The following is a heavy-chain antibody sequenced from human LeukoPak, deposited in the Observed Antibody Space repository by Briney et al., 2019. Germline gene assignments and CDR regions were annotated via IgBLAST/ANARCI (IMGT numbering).Heavy chain of an antibody. V-gene: IGHV1-2*06. J-gene: IGHJ5*02. D-gene: IGHD3-10*01. Sequence: ASVKVSCKASGYTFTGYYMHWVRQAPGQGLEWMGRINPNSGGTNYAQKFQGRVTMTRDTSISTAYMELSRLRSDDTAVHYCARAAVRGALYNWFDPWGQGTLVTVSS. CDR2: INPNSGGT. CDR3: ARAAVRGALYNWFDP. CDR1: GYTFTGYY.